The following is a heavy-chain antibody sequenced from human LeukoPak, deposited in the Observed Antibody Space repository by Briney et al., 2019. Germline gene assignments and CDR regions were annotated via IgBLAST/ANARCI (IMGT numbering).Heavy chain of an antibody. CDR3: ARSPDYGDYIPNWFDP. CDR2: IIPIFGTA. CDR1: GGTFSSYA. D-gene: IGHD4-17*01. Sequence: SVKVSCKASGGTFSSYAISWARQAPGQGLEWMGGIIPIFGTANYAQKFQGRVTITADESTSTAYMELSSLRSEDTAVYYCARSPDYGDYIPNWFDPWGQGTLVTVSS. V-gene: IGHV1-69*13. J-gene: IGHJ5*02.